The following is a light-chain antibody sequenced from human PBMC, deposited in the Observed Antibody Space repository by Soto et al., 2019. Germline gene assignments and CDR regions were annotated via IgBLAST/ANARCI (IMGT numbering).Light chain of an antibody. Sequence: EIVLTQSPGTLSLSPGERATLSCRASQSVSSSYLAWYQQKPGQAPRLLIYGASSRATGIPARFSGSGSGTEFTLTISSLQSEDLAVYYCQQFNDWPRTFGQGTRVEIK. CDR1: QSVSSSY. CDR2: GAS. V-gene: IGKV3D-15*01. J-gene: IGKJ1*01. CDR3: QQFNDWPRT.